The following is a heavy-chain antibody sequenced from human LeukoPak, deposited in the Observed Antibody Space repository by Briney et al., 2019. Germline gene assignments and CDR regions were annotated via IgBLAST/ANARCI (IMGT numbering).Heavy chain of an antibody. J-gene: IGHJ4*02. CDR1: GGTFSSYA. V-gene: IGHV1-69*04. D-gene: IGHD5-24*01. CDR3: ATPGRDGYNYIDY. Sequence: ASVKVSCKASGGTFSSYAISWVRQAPGQGLEWMGRIIPILGIANYAQKFQGRVTITADKSTSTAYMELSSLRSEDTAVYCCATPGRDGYNYIDYWGQGTLVTVSS. CDR2: IIPILGIA.